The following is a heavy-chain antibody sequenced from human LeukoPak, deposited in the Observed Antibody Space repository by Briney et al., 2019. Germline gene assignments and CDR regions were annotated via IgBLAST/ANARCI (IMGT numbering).Heavy chain of an antibody. CDR3: AKGGAYYYDSSAYYRD. Sequence: PGGSLRLSCAASGFTFSSYAMSWVRQAPGKGLEWVSAISGSGGSTYYADSVKGRFTISRDNPKNTLYLQMNSLRAEDTAVYYCAKGGAYYYDSSAYYRDWGQGTLVTVSS. V-gene: IGHV3-23*01. CDR1: GFTFSSYA. D-gene: IGHD3-22*01. J-gene: IGHJ4*02. CDR2: ISGSGGST.